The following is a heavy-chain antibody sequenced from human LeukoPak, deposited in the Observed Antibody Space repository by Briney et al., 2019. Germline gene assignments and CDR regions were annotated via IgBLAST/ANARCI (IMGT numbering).Heavy chain of an antibody. CDR1: GFTFSNYW. D-gene: IGHD2-2*03. CDR3: ARDGYCSSTRCYAGGVDS. Sequence: GGSLRLSCAASGFTFSNYWMHWVRQAPGKGLVWVSRINSDGSTTSYADSVKGRFTVSRDNAKNTLYLQMNSLRAEDTALYYCARDGYCSSTRCYAGGVDSWGQGTLVTVSS. CDR2: INSDGSTT. J-gene: IGHJ4*02. V-gene: IGHV3-74*01.